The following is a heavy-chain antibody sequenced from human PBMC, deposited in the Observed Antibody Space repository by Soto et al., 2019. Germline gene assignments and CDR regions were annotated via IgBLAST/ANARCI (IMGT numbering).Heavy chain of an antibody. CDR2: VYRTAIP. J-gene: IGHJ6*02. Sequence: SETLSLTCHVSGYSINSDYYWAWIRQPPGKGLEWIGSVYRTAIPLYNPSLKSRVSISVDMSKNQFSLNLTSVTAADTAVYYWAGQAPMAIFGVVITGTTLGAYGMDVWGQGNTVTVSS. CDR3: AGQAPMAIFGVVITGTTLGAYGMDV. D-gene: IGHD3-3*01. V-gene: IGHV4-38-2*01. CDR1: GYSINSDYY.